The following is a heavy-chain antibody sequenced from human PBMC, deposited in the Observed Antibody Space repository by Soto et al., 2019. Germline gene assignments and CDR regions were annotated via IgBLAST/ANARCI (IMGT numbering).Heavy chain of an antibody. CDR2: ISGSGNYT. D-gene: IGHD4-4*01. CDR3: AREGINNYNADNFDY. V-gene: IGHV3-21*01. CDR1: GFTFSSYS. J-gene: IGHJ4*02. Sequence: EVQLVESGGGLVKPGGSLRLSCAASGFTFSSYSMNWVRQAPGKGLEWVSSISGSGNYTHYADFLRGRFTISRDNAKTSLHLQMNSLRAEDTAVYYCAREGINNYNADNFDYWGQGTVVTVSS.